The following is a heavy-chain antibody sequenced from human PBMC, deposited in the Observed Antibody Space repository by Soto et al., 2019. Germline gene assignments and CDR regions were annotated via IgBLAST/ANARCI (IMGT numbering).Heavy chain of an antibody. CDR3: ARTTAVPNTLRSRYFFDY. Sequence: SETLSLTCSVSGGSVSNKTYYWSWIRQPPGKRLEWIGYVYHSGTTNYNPSLKSRVTISVDLSKNQFSLRLSSVTTADTALYYCARTTAVPNTLRSRYFFDYWGQGTLVTVSS. J-gene: IGHJ4*02. CDR2: VYHSGTT. D-gene: IGHD4-17*01. CDR1: GGSVSNKTYY. V-gene: IGHV4-61*01.